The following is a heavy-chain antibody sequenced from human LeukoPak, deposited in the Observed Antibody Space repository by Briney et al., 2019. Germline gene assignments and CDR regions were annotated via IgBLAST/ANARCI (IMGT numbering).Heavy chain of an antibody. D-gene: IGHD3-22*01. J-gene: IGHJ4*02. CDR2: INHSGST. Sequence: SETLSLTCAVYGGSFNGYYWSWIRQPPGKGLEWIGEINHSGSTNYSPSLKSRVTLSVDMSKNQFSLKLSSVTAADTAVYCCARSLSYYDCSGYYYYFDYWGQGTLVTVSS. V-gene: IGHV4-34*01. CDR1: GGSFNGYY. CDR3: ARSLSYYDCSGYYYYFDY.